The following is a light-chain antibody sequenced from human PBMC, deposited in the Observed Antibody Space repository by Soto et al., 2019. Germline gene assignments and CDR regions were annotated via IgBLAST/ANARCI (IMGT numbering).Light chain of an antibody. CDR3: CSYAGSYIV. CDR1: SSDVGGYNY. Sequence: QSALTQPRSVSGSPGQSVTISCTGTSSDVGGYNYVSWYQQHPGKAPKLMIYDVSKRPSGVPDRFSGSKSGNTASLTISGLQAADEADYYCCSYAGSYIVFGTGTKVTVL. J-gene: IGLJ1*01. V-gene: IGLV2-11*01. CDR2: DVS.